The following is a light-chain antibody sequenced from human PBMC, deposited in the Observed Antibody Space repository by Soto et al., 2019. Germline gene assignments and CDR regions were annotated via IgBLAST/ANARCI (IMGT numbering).Light chain of an antibody. V-gene: IGKV4-1*01. CDR3: QQYYSTPWT. J-gene: IGKJ2*01. Sequence: DIVMTQSPDSLAVSLGERDTINCKSSQSVLYSSNNKNYLAWYQQKPGQPPKLLIYRASTRESGVPARFSGSGSGKDFTLPISSLQAEDVAVYYCQQYYSTPWTLGQGTKLEIK. CDR2: RAS. CDR1: QSVLYSSNNKNY.